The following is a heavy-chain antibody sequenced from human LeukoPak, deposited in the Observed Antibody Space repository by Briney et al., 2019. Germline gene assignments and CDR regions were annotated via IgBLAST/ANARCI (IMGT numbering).Heavy chain of an antibody. J-gene: IGHJ4*02. Sequence: SETLSLTCADPGAPIRSADSYWRSINQPPGTRLEWLGYIYYIGSTSYNPSLKTRATTSVDTSKNQFSLQLIYLPATAPPAPSRARASGYSAEWGQGTLVTVSS. D-gene: IGHD5-18*01. CDR2: IYYIGST. CDR1: GAPIRSADSY. CDR3: ARASGYSAE. V-gene: IGHV4-30-4*08.